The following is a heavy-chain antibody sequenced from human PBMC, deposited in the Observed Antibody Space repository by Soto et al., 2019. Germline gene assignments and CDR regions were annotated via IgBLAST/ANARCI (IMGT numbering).Heavy chain of an antibody. V-gene: IGHV3-30*18. Sequence: QVQLVESGGGVVQPGRSLRLSCAASGFTFSSYGMHWVRQAPGKGLEWVAVMSYDGSGKYYADSVKGRFTISRDNSKNTLYLQMNSLSAEDTALYYCAKAGAARAHYMGVWGQGTTVTVSS. J-gene: IGHJ6*02. CDR2: MSYDGSGK. CDR3: AKAGAARAHYMGV. D-gene: IGHD2-15*01. CDR1: GFTFSSYG.